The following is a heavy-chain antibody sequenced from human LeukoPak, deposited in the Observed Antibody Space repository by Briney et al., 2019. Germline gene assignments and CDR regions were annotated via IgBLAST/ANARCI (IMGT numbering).Heavy chain of an antibody. J-gene: IGHJ6*03. CDR2: IYTSGST. Sequence: ASETLSLTCTVSGGSISSGSYYWSWIRQPAGKGLEWIGRIYTSGSTNYNPSLKSRVTISVDTSKNQFSLKLSSVTAADTAVYYCARIYYYYMDVWGKGTTATVSS. CDR1: GGSISSGSYY. CDR3: ARIYYYYMDV. V-gene: IGHV4-61*02.